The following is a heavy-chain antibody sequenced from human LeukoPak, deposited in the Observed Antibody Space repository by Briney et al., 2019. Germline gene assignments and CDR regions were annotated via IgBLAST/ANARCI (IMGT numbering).Heavy chain of an antibody. Sequence: GGSLRLSCAASGFTFSNAWMSWVRQAPGKGLEWVGRIKSKSDGGTIDYAAPVKSRFTISRDDSKDTLYLQMNSLRAEDTAVYYCAKDPESVHSGSYGYWGQGTLVTVSS. CDR1: GFTFSNAW. CDR2: IKSKSDGGTI. D-gene: IGHD1-26*01. CDR3: AKDPESVHSGSYGY. V-gene: IGHV3-15*01. J-gene: IGHJ4*02.